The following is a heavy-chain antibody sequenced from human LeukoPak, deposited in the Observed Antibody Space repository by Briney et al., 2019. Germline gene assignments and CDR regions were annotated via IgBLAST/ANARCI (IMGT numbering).Heavy chain of an antibody. D-gene: IGHD3-10*01. CDR3: ARHSYYYGSGTNFDY. J-gene: IGHJ4*02. V-gene: IGHV4-59*08. Sequence: SETLSLTCTVSGGSISSYYWSWIRQPPAKGLEWIGYIYYSGSTNYNPSLKSRVTISVDTSKNQFSLKLSSVTAADTAVYYCARHSYYYGSGTNFDYWGQGTLVTVSS. CDR2: IYYSGST. CDR1: GGSISSYY.